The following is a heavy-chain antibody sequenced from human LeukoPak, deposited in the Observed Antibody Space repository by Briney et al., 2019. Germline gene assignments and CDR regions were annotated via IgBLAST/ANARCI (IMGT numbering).Heavy chain of an antibody. J-gene: IGHJ4*02. CDR2: MNPNSGDT. CDR1: GYTFISYD. V-gene: IGHV1-8*01. Sequence: VASVKVSCKASGYTFISYDINWVRQATGQGLEWMGWMNPNSGDTAYAQKFQGRITMTRSTSITTAYMELSGLRSDDTAVYYCARGLGSYDSSELTWPMISFWGQGTQVTVSS. D-gene: IGHD3-22*01. CDR3: ARGLGSYDSSELTWPMISF.